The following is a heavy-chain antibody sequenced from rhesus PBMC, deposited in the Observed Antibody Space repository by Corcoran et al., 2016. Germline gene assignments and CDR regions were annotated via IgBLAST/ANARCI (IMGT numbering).Heavy chain of an antibody. V-gene: IGHV3-184*01. CDR2: IIRQRYGGTS. Sequence: EVQLVESGGGLVQPGGSLQLSCAASGFPFSDHYLSWFRQAPGKGLAWVGFIIRQRYGGTSEYASSVKGRFTVSRDYSRSIAYLRMNRLQTEYPAGYYCTRDRMIAAYYFDYWGQGVLVTVSS. J-gene: IGHJ4*01. CDR1: GFPFSDHY. D-gene: IGHD3-9*01. CDR3: TRDRMIAAYYFDY.